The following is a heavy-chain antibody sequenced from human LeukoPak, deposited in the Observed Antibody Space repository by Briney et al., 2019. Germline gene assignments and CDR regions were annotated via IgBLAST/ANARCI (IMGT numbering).Heavy chain of an antibody. CDR3: AKAGYYGDYAWFDP. V-gene: IGHV3-23*01. CDR1: GFTFSSYA. CDR2: ISGSGGST. D-gene: IGHD4-17*01. Sequence: HPGGSLRLSCAASGFTFSSYAMSWVRQAPGKGLEWVSAISGSGGSTYYADSVKGRFTISRDNSKNTLYLQMNSLRAEDTAVYYCAKAGYYGDYAWFDPWGQGTLVTVSS. J-gene: IGHJ5*02.